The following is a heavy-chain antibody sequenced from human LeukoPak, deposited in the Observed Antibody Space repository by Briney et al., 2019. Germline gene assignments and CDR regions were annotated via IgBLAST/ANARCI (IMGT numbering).Heavy chain of an antibody. J-gene: IGHJ6*01. CDR3: ARLEYSSSSLPPDYYGMDV. CDR1: GSIFTSYW. D-gene: IGHD6-6*01. Sequence: GESLKISCKGSGSIFTSYWIGWVRQLPGKGLEWMGIIYPGDSDTRYSPSFQGQVTISADKSISTAYLQWSSLKASDTAMYYCARLEYSSSSLPPDYYGMDVCGQGTTVTVSS. CDR2: IYPGDSDT. V-gene: IGHV5-51*01.